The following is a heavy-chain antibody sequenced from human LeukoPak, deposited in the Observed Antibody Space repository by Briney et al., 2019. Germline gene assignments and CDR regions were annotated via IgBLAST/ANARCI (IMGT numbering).Heavy chain of an antibody. D-gene: IGHD6-13*01. CDR1: GSSIGRHY. Sequence: SETLSLTCSVSGSSIGRHYWTWIRQPPGKGLEWIGYTHFSGSSNYNPSLKSRAATSLDRAKNQISLTLTSVTAADTAVYFCARAKAAGSYDFWGQGTLVTVSS. CDR3: ARAKAAGSYDF. V-gene: IGHV4-59*11. CDR2: THFSGSS. J-gene: IGHJ4*02.